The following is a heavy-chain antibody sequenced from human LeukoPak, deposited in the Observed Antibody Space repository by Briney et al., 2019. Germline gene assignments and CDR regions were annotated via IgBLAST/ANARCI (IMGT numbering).Heavy chain of an antibody. CDR3: ARDHAYYYDSSGTLDY. D-gene: IGHD3-22*01. J-gene: IGHJ4*02. CDR1: GYTFTSYY. Sequence: GASVKVSCKASGYTFTSYYMHWVRQAPGQGLEWMGIINPSGGSTSYAQKFQGRVTMTRDTSISTAYMELSRLRSDDTAVYYCARDHAYYYDSSGTLDYWGQGTLVTVSS. V-gene: IGHV1-46*01. CDR2: INPSGGST.